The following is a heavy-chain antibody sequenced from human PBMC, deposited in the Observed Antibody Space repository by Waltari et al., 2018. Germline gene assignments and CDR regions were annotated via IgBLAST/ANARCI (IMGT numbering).Heavy chain of an antibody. Sequence: EVQLVESGGGLVQPGGSLRLSCAASGFTFSHYWMHWVRQIPGKGLMWVSRINSDGTNIVYADSVRGRFTISKDNAKNTLYLHMNSLSAEDTAFYSCARDVAFAVGALGYWGQGTPVTVS. CDR2: INSDGTNI. D-gene: IGHD1-26*01. J-gene: IGHJ4*02. CDR1: GFTFSHYW. V-gene: IGHV3-74*01. CDR3: ARDVAFAVGALGY.